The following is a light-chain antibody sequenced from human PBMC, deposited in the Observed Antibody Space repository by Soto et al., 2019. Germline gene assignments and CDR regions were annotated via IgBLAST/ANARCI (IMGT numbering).Light chain of an antibody. Sequence: QSALTQPASVSGSPGQSITISCTGTSSDVGAYNSVCWYQHNPGKAPKPMIHDVSIRPSGASNRFSGSKSGNTASLTISGLQAEDEADYYCSSYTTSSTLVFGTGTKVTVL. CDR3: SSYTTSSTLV. CDR2: DVS. V-gene: IGLV2-14*01. CDR1: SSDVGAYNS. J-gene: IGLJ1*01.